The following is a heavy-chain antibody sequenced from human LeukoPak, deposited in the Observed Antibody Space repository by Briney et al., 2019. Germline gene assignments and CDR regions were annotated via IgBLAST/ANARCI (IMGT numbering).Heavy chain of an antibody. CDR2: IRSKAYGGTT. V-gene: IGHV3-49*04. D-gene: IGHD6-19*01. CDR1: GFTFGDYG. CDR3: TTCQWLVRLPTYYYYYYMDV. Sequence: GGSLRLSCTASGFTFGDYGMSWVRQAPGKGLEWVGFIRSKAYGGTTEYAASVKGRFTISRDDSNSIAYLQMNSLKTEDTAVYYCTTCQWLVRLPTYYYYYYMDVWGKGTTVTISS. J-gene: IGHJ6*03.